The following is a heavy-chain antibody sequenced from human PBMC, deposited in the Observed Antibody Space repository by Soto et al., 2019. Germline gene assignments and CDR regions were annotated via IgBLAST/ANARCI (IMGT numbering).Heavy chain of an antibody. CDR2: IYYSGST. D-gene: IGHD6-6*01. V-gene: IGHV4-39*01. J-gene: IGHJ5*02. Sequence: QLQLQESGPGLVKPSETLSLTCTVSGGSISSSSYYWGWIRQPPGKGLEWIGSIYYSGSTYYNPSLKSRVTISVDTSKNQFSLKLSSLTAADTAVYYCARQVRCHSSSRPNWFDPWGQGTLVTVSS. CDR1: GGSISSSSYY. CDR3: ARQVRCHSSSRPNWFDP.